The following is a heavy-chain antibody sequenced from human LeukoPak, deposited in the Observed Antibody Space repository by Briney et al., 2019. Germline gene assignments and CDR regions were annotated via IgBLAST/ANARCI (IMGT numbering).Heavy chain of an antibody. V-gene: IGHV3-74*01. J-gene: IGHJ3*02. CDR2: INSDGGST. Sequence: GGSLRLSCAASGFTFSNYWMHWVRQAPGKGLVWVSRINSDGGSTKYADSVEGRFTISRDNAKNTLYLQMNSLRAEDTAVYYCVRDRAVSPFPPDAFDMWGQGTMVTVAS. CDR3: VRDRAVSPFPPDAFDM. CDR1: GFTFSNYW. D-gene: IGHD4-17*01.